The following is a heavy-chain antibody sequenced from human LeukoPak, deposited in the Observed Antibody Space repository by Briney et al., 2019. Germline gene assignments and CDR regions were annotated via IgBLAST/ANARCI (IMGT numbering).Heavy chain of an antibody. D-gene: IGHD2-2*01. V-gene: IGHV3-23*01. J-gene: IGHJ6*03. CDR3: AKGHQLLYYYIYMDV. Sequence: GRSLRLSCAASGFIFSSYAMSWVRQAPGKGLEWVSAISGTGGSTFYADSVKGRFTISRDNSKNTLYLQMNSLRADDTAVYYCAKGHQLLYYYIYMDVWGKGTTVTVSS. CDR1: GFIFSSYA. CDR2: ISGTGGST.